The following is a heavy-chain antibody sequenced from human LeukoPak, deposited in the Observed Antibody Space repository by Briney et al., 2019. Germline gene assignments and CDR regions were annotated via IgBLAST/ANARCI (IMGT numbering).Heavy chain of an antibody. CDR1: GFTFSSYW. V-gene: IGHV3-7*01. D-gene: IGHD3-16*02. Sequence: GGSLRLSCAASGFTFSSYWMSWVRQAPGKGLEWVANIKQDGSEKYYVDSVKGRFTISRDNAKNSLYLQMKSLRAADTAVYYCARAPRGNYDYVWGSYRYHWYFDLWGRGTLVTVSS. CDR3: ARAPRGNYDYVWGSYRYHWYFDL. J-gene: IGHJ2*01. CDR2: IKQDGSEK.